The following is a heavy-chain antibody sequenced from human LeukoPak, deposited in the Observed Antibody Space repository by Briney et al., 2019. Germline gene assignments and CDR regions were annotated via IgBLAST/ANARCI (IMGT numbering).Heavy chain of an antibody. CDR3: ARDPVVVVPAANWNGMDV. CDR2: VYYSGST. CDR1: GGSISSGDYY. Sequence: PSETLSLTCTVSGGSISSGDYYWSWIRQPPGKGLEWIGYVYYSGSTYYNPSLKSRVTISVDTSKNQFSLKLSSVTAADTAVYYCARDPVVVVPAANWNGMDVWGQGTTVTVPS. J-gene: IGHJ6*02. D-gene: IGHD2-2*01. V-gene: IGHV4-30-4*01.